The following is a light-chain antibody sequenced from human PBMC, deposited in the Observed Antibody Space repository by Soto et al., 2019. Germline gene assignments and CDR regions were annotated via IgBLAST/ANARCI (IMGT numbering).Light chain of an antibody. CDR2: GAS. CDR1: QSVNNNY. CDR3: QQYDTSLPYT. V-gene: IGKV3-20*01. Sequence: IVLTQSPGTLSLSPGDRATLSCEASQSVNNNYLAWYQHKPGQAPRRLIYGASSRATGIPDRFSGSGSGTDFTLTISILEPEDFAVYYCQQYDTSLPYTFGGGTKVDIK. J-gene: IGKJ4*01.